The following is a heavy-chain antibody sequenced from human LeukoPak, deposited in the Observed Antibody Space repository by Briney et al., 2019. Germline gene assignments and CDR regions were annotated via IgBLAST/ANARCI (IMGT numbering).Heavy chain of an antibody. J-gene: IGHJ4*02. D-gene: IGHD5-18*01. CDR2: IYTTGHA. V-gene: IGHV4-4*07. CDR3: ARHGYTASHFFLDY. CDR1: SGSINSYY. Sequence: SETLSLTCSVSSGSINSYYWGWVRQPAGRGLEWIGRIYTTGHADYDPSLQSRVTMSVDTSQKQFSLNLRSVTAADTAFYFCARHGYTASHFFLDYWSQGTLVTASS.